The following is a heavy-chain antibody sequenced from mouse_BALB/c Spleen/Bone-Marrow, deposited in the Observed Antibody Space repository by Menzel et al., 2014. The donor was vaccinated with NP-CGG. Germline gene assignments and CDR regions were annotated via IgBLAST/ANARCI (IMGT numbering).Heavy chain of an antibody. J-gene: IGHJ2*01. CDR3: AREVLRDYMDH. CDR1: GFAFSSYD. V-gene: IGHV5-12-1*01. D-gene: IGHD1-1*01. CDR2: ISSGGGRT. Sequence: VQLQQSGGGLVKPGGPLKLSCAASGFAFSSYDMYWVRQTPEKRLEWVAYISSGGGRTYYPDTLKARFTISRDCAKNTLYLKMRRLKSEHTAMYYCAREVLRDYMDHRGQCPTLTV.